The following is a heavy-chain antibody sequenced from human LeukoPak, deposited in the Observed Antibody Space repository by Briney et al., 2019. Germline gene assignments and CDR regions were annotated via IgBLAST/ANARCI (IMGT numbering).Heavy chain of an antibody. J-gene: IGHJ3*02. CDR1: GGSISSSSYY. Sequence: SETLSLTYTVSGGSISSSSYYLGWVRPPPGKGLEWVGSIYYSGSTYYNPSLKSRVTISVDTSKNQFSLKLSSVTAADTAVYYCARQELVAPTAFDIWGQGTMVTVSS. CDR3: ARQELVAPTAFDI. V-gene: IGHV4-39*01. D-gene: IGHD5-12*01. CDR2: IYYSGST.